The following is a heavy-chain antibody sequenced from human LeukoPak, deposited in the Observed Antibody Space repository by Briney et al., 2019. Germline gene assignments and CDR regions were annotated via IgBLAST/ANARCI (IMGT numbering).Heavy chain of an antibody. V-gene: IGHV4-39*01. J-gene: IGHJ4*02. Sequence: SETLSLTCTVSGGSISSSSFYWGWIRQPPGKGLEWIGSIYYSGNTYYNPSLKSRVTISVDTSKNQFSLKLSSVTAADTAVYYCARLNQGNRFDYWGQGTLVTVSS. CDR3: ARLNQGNRFDY. D-gene: IGHD1-14*01. CDR2: IYYSGNT. CDR1: GGSISSSSFY.